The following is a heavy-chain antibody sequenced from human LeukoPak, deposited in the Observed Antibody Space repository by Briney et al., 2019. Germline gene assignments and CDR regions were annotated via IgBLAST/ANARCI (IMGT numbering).Heavy chain of an antibody. Sequence: PGGSLRRSCAASGFTFSSYSMNWVRQAPGKGLEWVSYISSSSSTIYYADSVKGRFTISRDNAKNSLYLQMNSLRAEDTAVYYCARGVAAGTPYWGQGTLVTVFS. CDR1: GFTFSSYS. CDR2: ISSSSSTI. V-gene: IGHV3-48*01. J-gene: IGHJ4*02. CDR3: ARGVAAGTPY. D-gene: IGHD6-13*01.